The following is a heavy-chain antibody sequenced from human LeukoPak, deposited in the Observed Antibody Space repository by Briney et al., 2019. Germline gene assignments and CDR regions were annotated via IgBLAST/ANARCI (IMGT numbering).Heavy chain of an antibody. CDR2: IYTSGCT. V-gene: IGHV4-61*02. CDR3: AREGGVVVTAIPGFDY. CDR1: GGSISSGSYY. Sequence: SETLSLTCTGSGGSISSGSYYWSWIRQPAGKGLEWIGRIYTSGCTNYNPSLKSRVTISVDTSKNQFSLKLSSVTAADTAVYYCAREGGVVVTAIPGFDYWGQGTLVAVSS. J-gene: IGHJ4*02. D-gene: IGHD2-21*02.